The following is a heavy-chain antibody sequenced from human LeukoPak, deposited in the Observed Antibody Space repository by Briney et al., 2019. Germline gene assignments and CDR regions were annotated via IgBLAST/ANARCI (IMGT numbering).Heavy chain of an antibody. J-gene: IGHJ4*02. Sequence: SETLSLTCTVSGGSISSYYWSWIRQPPGKGLEWIGYIYYSGSTNYNPSLKSRVTISVDTSKNQFSLKLSSVTAADTAVYYCASRSAVAGGGFDYWGQGTLVTVSS. V-gene: IGHV4-59*01. CDR3: ASRSAVAGGGFDY. CDR2: IYYSGST. D-gene: IGHD6-19*01. CDR1: GGSISSYY.